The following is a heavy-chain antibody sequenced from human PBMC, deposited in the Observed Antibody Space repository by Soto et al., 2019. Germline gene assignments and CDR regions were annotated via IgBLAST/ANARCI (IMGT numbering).Heavy chain of an antibody. CDR1: GFTFSNAW. J-gene: IGHJ4*02. D-gene: IGHD6-13*01. CDR2: IKSKTDGGTT. Sequence: PVGSLRLSCAASGFTFSNAWMSWVRQAPGKGLEWVGRIKSKTDGGTTDYAAPVKGRFTISRDDSKNTLYLQMNSLKTEDTAVYYCSVDMAAAGTGYWGQGTLVTVSS. CDR3: SVDMAAAGTGY. V-gene: IGHV3-15*01.